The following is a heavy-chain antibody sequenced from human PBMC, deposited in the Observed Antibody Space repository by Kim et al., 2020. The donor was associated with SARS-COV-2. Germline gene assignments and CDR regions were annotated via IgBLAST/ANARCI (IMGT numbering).Heavy chain of an antibody. Sequence: SETLSLTCTVSGGSISSGGYYWSWIRQHPGKGLEWIGYIYYSGSTNYNPSLKSRVTISVDTSKNQFSLKLSFVTAADTAVYYCARDVEGSYSEYWGQGTLVAVSS. V-gene: IGHV4-31*03. CDR3: ARDVEGSYSEY. CDR1: GGSISSGGYY. D-gene: IGHD3-10*01. CDR2: IYYSGST. J-gene: IGHJ4*02.